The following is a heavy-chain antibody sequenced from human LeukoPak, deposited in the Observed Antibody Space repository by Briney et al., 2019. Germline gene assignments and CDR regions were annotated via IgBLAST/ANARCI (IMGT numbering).Heavy chain of an antibody. D-gene: IGHD5-12*01. CDR2: IYYSGST. Sequence: SETLSLTCTVSSGSVSSGSYYWSWIRQPPGKGLEWIGYIYYSGSTNYNPSLKSRVTISVDTSKNQFSLKLSSVTAADTAVYYCARSYSGYDSFDYWGQGTLVTVSS. CDR3: ARSYSGYDSFDY. J-gene: IGHJ4*02. CDR1: SGSVSSGSYY. V-gene: IGHV4-61*01.